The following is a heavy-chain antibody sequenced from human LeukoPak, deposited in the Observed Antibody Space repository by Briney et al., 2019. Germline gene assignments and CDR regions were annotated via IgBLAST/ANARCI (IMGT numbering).Heavy chain of an antibody. CDR2: ISSSGSTI. V-gene: IGHV3-11*04. D-gene: IGHD3-22*01. CDR1: GFTFSDYY. Sequence: GGSLRLSCAASGFTFSDYYMSWIRQAPGKGLEWVSYISSSGSTIYYADSVKGRFTISRDNSKNTVDLQMNSLRAEDTAVYYCARDNWGDGGYYRTLDYWGQGTLVTVSS. CDR3: ARDNWGDGGYYRTLDY. J-gene: IGHJ4*02.